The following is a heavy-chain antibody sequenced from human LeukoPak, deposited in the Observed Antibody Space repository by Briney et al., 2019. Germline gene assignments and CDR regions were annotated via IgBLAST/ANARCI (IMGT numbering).Heavy chain of an antibody. V-gene: IGHV3-30*18. CDR2: ISYDGSNK. CDR3: AKGSLDYYGMDV. CDR1: GFTFSSYG. J-gene: IGHJ6*02. Sequence: PGGSLRLSCAASGFTFSSYGMHWVRQAPGKGLEWVAVISYDGSNKYYADSVKGRFTISRDNSKNTLYLQMNSLRAEDTAVYYCAKGSLDYYGMDVWGQGTTVTVSS.